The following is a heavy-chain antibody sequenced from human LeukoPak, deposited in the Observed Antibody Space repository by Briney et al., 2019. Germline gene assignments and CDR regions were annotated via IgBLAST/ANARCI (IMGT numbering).Heavy chain of an antibody. V-gene: IGHV3-74*01. CDR1: GFTFSTYW. J-gene: IGHJ1*01. D-gene: IGHD5-18*01. CDR2: IESDGAST. CDR3: ARGYFHGSIAH. Sequence: GGSLSLSCAASGFTFSTYWLHWVRQAPGKGLVWVSRIESDGASTTYADSVQGRFTISRDNAKNTLYLQMNSLRAEDTAVYYCARGYFHGSIAHWGQGRLVTVSS.